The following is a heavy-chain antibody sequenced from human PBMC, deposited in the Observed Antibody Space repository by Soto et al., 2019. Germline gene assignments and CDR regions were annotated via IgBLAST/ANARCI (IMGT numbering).Heavy chain of an antibody. CDR1: GFTFGNYA. J-gene: IGHJ6*02. D-gene: IGHD3-9*01. Sequence: VQLLESGGDLVQPGGSLRLSCEASGFTFGNYAMSWVRQAPGKGLEWVSVISGSGGSTNYADSAKGRFTISRDNSMDTLYLQMNSLRAEDTAVYYCARVFYYDILTGKSYNMDVWGQGTTVIVSS. CDR3: ARVFYYDILTGKSYNMDV. V-gene: IGHV3-23*01. CDR2: ISGSGGST.